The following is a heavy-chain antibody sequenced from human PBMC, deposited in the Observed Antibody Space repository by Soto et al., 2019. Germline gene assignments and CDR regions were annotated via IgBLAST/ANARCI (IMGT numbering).Heavy chain of an antibody. J-gene: IGHJ4*02. V-gene: IGHV4-39*01. CDR1: GGSIYRSGYY. D-gene: IGHD2-15*01. CDR2: IDYNGVA. CDR3: GKVLVGATGHTDSDS. Sequence: SETLSLTCTVSGGSIYRSGYYWGWIRQPPGRGLEWIGNIDYNGVAYSNPSLKSRVTISRDTSKNQFSLKLTSVTAADTALYYCGKVLVGATGHTDSDSWGPGTLVTVSS.